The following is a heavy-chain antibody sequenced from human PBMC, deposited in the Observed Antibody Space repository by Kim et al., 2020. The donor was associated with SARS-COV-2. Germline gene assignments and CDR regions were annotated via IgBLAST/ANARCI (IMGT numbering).Heavy chain of an antibody. D-gene: IGHD3-22*01. J-gene: IGHJ3*02. Sequence: GGSLRLSCAASGFTFSSYAMSWVRQAPGKGLEWVSAISGSGGSTYYADSVKGRFTISRDNSKNTLYLQMNSLRAEDTAVYYCAKDKYDSRLAEAAFDIWGQGTMVTVSS. V-gene: IGHV3-23*01. CDR2: ISGSGGST. CDR1: GFTFSSYA. CDR3: AKDKYDSRLAEAAFDI.